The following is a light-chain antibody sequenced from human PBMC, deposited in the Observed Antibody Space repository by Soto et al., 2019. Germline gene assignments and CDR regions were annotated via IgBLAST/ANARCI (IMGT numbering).Light chain of an antibody. V-gene: IGKV1-5*03. CDR3: QQYNSYWT. Sequence: DIQMTQSPSTLSASVGDRVTITCRASQSISSWLAWYQQKPGKAPKLLIYKASSLESGVPSRFSGSGSGTECTLTISSLQPDDFATYYCQQYNSYWTFGQGIKVEIK. J-gene: IGKJ1*01. CDR1: QSISSW. CDR2: KAS.